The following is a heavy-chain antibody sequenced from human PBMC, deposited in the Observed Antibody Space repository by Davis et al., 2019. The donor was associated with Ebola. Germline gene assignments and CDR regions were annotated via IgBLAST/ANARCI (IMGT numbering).Heavy chain of an antibody. D-gene: IGHD1-1*01. CDR2: ILPIFGTT. J-gene: IGHJ4*02. Sequence: SVKVSCKASGYTFTSYGISWVRQAPGQGLEWMGGILPIFGTTSYAQRLQGRVTITADESTSTAYMELSSLRSEDTAVYYCARDWNDLRGFDYWGQGTLVTVSS. CDR3: ARDWNDLRGFDY. CDR1: GYTFTSYG. V-gene: IGHV1-69*13.